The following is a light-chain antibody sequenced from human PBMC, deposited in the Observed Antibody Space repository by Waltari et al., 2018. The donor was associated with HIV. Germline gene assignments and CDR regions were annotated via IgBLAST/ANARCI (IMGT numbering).Light chain of an antibody. V-gene: IGLV2-14*03. J-gene: IGLJ3*02. CDR3: ASFTGDNTVM. CDR2: DVD. Sequence: AVTQPASVSGLPGQSTTISCTGGDSDFGLYNFVSWYQQPSGKPPNRILYDVDSRASGVSDRFSGSMSGNTASLTIAGLRAEDEAHYYCASFTGDNTVMFGGGTEVTVL. CDR1: DSDFGLYNF.